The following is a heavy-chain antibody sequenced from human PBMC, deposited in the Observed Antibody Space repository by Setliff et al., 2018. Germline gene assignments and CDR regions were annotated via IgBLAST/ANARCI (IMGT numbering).Heavy chain of an antibody. CDR2: INPNSGGT. V-gene: IGHV1-2*04. Sequence: ASVKVSCKASGYTFTGYYMHWVRQAPGQGLEWMGWINPNSGGTNYAQKFQGWVTMTRDTSISTAYMELSRLRSGDTAVYYCARGPRITIFGVVSLSLYGMDVWGQGTTVTVS. CDR1: GYTFTGYY. J-gene: IGHJ6*02. D-gene: IGHD3-3*01. CDR3: ARGPRITIFGVVSLSLYGMDV.